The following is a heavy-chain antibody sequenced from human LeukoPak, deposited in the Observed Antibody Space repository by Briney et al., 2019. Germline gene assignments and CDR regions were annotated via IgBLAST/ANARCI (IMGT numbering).Heavy chain of an antibody. D-gene: IGHD3/OR15-3a*01. V-gene: IGHV4-34*01. CDR2: INHSGST. CDR3: ARGGQSITIFGLLRWFDP. J-gene: IGHJ5*02. Sequence: SETLSLTCAVYGGSFSGYYWSWIRQPPGKGLEWIGEINHSGSTNYNPFLKSRVTISVDTSKNQFSLKLSSVTAADTAVYYCARGGQSITIFGLLRWFDPWGQGTLVTVSS. CDR1: GGSFSGYY.